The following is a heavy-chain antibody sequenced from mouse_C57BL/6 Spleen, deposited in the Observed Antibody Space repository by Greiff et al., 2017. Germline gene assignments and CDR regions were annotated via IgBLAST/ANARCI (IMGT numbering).Heavy chain of an antibody. Sequence: EVKLEESGGGLVQPGGSMKLSCVASGFTFSNSWMNWVRQSPEKGLEWVAQIRLKSDNYATHYAESVKGRFTISRDDSKSSVYLQMNNLRAEDTGIYYCTVAGTGAYWGQGTLVTVSA. J-gene: IGHJ3*01. D-gene: IGHD4-1*01. CDR2: IRLKSDNYAT. CDR1: GFTFSNSW. V-gene: IGHV6-3*01. CDR3: TVAGTGAY.